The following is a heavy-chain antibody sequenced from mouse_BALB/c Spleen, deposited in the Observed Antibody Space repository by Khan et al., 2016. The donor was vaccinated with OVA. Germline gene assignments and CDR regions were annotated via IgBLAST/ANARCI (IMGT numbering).Heavy chain of an antibody. J-gene: IGHJ3*01. Sequence: EVELVESGGDLVKPGGSLKLSCAASGFTFSTYGMSWVRQTPDKRLEWVATVSTGGSYTYYTDSVKGRFTISSDNAKNTLYLQMSGLKSDDTAMFYCTRLAYYYDSEGFAYWGQGTLVTVSA. CDR2: VSTGGSYT. D-gene: IGHD1-1*01. V-gene: IGHV5-6*01. CDR1: GFTFSTYG. CDR3: TRLAYYYDSEGFAY.